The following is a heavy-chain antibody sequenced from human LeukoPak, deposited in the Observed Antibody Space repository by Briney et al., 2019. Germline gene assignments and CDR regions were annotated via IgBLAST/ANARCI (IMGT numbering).Heavy chain of an antibody. CDR3: TRRIIAPRAVDY. CDR2: IYYSGST. D-gene: IGHD6-6*01. CDR1: GDSISSYY. Sequence: SETLSLTCTVSGDSISSYYWGWIRQPPGKGLEWIGSIYYSGSTYYNPSLKSRVTISVDTSKNQFSLKLSSVTAADTAVYYCTRRIIAPRAVDYWGQGTLVTVSS. J-gene: IGHJ4*02. V-gene: IGHV4-39*01.